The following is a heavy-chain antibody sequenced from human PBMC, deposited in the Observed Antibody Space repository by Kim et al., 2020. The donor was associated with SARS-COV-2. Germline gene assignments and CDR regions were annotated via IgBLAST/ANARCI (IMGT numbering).Heavy chain of an antibody. D-gene: IGHD3-10*01. CDR3: AREDYYGYYFDY. Sequence: YYADSVKGRFTISSDNAKNALYLQMNSLRDEDTAVYYCAREDYYGYYFDYWGQGTLVTVSS. V-gene: IGHV3-48*02. J-gene: IGHJ4*02.